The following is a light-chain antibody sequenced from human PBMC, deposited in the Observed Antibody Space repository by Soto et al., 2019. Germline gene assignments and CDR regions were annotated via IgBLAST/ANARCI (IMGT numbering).Light chain of an antibody. CDR3: SSYTINSTLV. Sequence: QSVLTQPASVSGSPGQSITVSCTGTSSDIGVYNYVSWYQQHPGKAPKVMIYDVSNRPSGVSNRFSGSKSGNTASLTISGLQADDEAYYYCSSYTINSTLVFGTGTKLTVL. J-gene: IGLJ1*01. CDR1: SSDIGVYNY. CDR2: DVS. V-gene: IGLV2-14*01.